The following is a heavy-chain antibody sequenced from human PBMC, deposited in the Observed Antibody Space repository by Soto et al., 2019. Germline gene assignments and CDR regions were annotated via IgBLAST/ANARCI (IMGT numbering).Heavy chain of an antibody. Sequence: SETLSLTCTVASGSMSSGDYYWSWSRQPPGKGLEWIGYIYNSGRTYHNPSLKSRVTMSVDTSKNQFSLNLSSVSAADTAVYYCAAFLGAYWYFDLWGRGTLVTVSS. V-gene: IGHV4-30-4*01. CDR2: IYNSGRT. J-gene: IGHJ2*01. CDR3: AAFLGAYWYFDL. D-gene: IGHD1-26*01. CDR1: SGSMSSGDYY.